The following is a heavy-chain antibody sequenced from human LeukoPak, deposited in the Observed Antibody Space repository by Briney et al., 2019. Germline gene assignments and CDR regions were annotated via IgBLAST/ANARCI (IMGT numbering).Heavy chain of an antibody. CDR3: ARDLTIVKPTIGY. CDR2: INPSGGST. J-gene: IGHJ4*02. Sequence: GASVKVSCKASGYTFTSYYMHWVRQAPGQGLEWMGIINPSGGSTSYAQKFQGRVTMTRDTSTSTVYMELRSLRSDDTAVYYCARDLTIVKPTIGYWGQGTLVTVSS. V-gene: IGHV1-46*01. D-gene: IGHD1-26*01. CDR1: GYTFTSYY.